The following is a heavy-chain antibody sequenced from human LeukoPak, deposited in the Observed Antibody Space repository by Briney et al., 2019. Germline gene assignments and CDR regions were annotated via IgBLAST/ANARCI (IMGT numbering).Heavy chain of an antibody. V-gene: IGHV1-69*05. J-gene: IGHJ3*02. D-gene: IGHD1-26*01. CDR1: GGTFSSYA. CDR3: AGDSGALRIVGATVRAFDI. Sequence: ASVKVSCKASGGTFSSYAIIWVRQAPGQGLEWMGGIIPIFGTANYAQKFQGRVTITTDESTSTAYMELSSLRSEDTAVYYCAGDSGALRIVGATVRAFDIWGQGTMVTVSS. CDR2: IIPIFGTA.